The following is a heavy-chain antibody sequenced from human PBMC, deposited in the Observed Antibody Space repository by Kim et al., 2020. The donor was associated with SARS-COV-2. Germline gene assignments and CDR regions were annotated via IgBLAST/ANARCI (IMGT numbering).Heavy chain of an antibody. CDR3: ARGFDY. J-gene: IGHJ4*02. Sequence: YYSGSTHHNPPLNSRVTISVDTSKNQFSLKLSAVTAADTAGYYCARGFDYWGQGTLVTVSS. CDR2: YYSGST. V-gene: IGHV4-59*09.